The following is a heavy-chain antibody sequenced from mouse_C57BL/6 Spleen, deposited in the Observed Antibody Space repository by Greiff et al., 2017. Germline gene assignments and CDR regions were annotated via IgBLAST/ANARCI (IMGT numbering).Heavy chain of an antibody. CDR2: IDPSDSYT. CDR1: GYTFTSYW. J-gene: IGHJ3*01. CDR3: AREPYSSGYSAY. Sequence: QVQLQQPGAELVKPGASVKLSCKASGYTFTSYWMQWVKQRPGQGLEWIGEIDPSDSYTNYNQKFKGKATLTVDTSSSTAYMQLSSLTSEDSAVYYCAREPYSSGYSAYWGQGTLVTVSA. V-gene: IGHV1-50*01. D-gene: IGHD3-2*02.